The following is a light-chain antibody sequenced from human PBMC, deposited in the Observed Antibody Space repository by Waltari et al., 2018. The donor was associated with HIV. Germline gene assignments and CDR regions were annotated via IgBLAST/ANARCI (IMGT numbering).Light chain of an antibody. CDR3: QQYDDVPVT. CDR2: DAS. J-gene: IGKJ3*01. V-gene: IGKV1-33*01. Sequence: DIQITQPPSSLSASVGDRVTITCQARQDISSYLNWYQQKQRKAPKPLIYDASDLETGVTSRFSGSGSGTDFTFTISSLQPADSATYYCQQYDDVPVTFGPGTKVEIK. CDR1: QDISSY.